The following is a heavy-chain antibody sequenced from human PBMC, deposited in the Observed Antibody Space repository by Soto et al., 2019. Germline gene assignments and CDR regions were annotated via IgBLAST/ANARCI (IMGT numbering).Heavy chain of an antibody. CDR3: AGAGYSFGYGAFDI. V-gene: IGHV3-66*01. J-gene: IGHJ3*02. CDR2: IDNGGRT. D-gene: IGHD5-18*01. CDR1: EFTVSSNY. Sequence: EVQLVESGGGLDQAGGSMRLSCAPSEFTVSSNYMSWVRQAPGKGLEWVAIIDNGGRTSYAGSGKGRFTIFRDISKNTLFLQMNSLRGEDTAVYNCAGAGYSFGYGAFDIWGQGAVVTVAS.